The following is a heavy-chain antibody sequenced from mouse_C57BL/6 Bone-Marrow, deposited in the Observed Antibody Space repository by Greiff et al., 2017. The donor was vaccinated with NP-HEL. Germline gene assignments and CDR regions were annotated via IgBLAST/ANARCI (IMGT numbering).Heavy chain of an antibody. V-gene: IGHV1-50*01. D-gene: IGHD4-1*01. CDR3: ARLNWDDY. CDR1: GYTFTSYW. CDR2: IDPSDSYT. J-gene: IGHJ2*01. Sequence: VQLQQPGAELVKPGASVKLSCKASGYTFTSYWMQWVKQRPGQGLEWIGEIDPSDSYTNYNQKFKGKATLTVDTSSSTAYMQLSSLTSEDSAVYYCARLNWDDYWGEGTPLTVSS.